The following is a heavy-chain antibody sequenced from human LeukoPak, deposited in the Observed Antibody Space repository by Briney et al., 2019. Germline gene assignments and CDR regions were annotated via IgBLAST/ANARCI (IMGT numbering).Heavy chain of an antibody. J-gene: IGHJ4*02. CDR1: GGSISSYY. CDR3: ASRGSTWDQLDY. CDR2: ISYSGSA. V-gene: IGHV4-59*08. D-gene: IGHD6-13*01. Sequence: SETLSLTCTVSGGSISSYYWSWIRQPPGKGLEWIGYISYSGSANYNPSLKSRVTISVDTSNNQFSLKLSSVTAADTRLYYCASRGSTWDQLDYWGQGTLVTVSS.